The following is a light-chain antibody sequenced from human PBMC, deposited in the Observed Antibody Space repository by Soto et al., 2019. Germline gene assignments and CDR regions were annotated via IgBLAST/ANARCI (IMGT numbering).Light chain of an antibody. CDR3: SSYTSSSTLV. CDR2: EVS. V-gene: IGLV2-14*01. CDR1: SSDVGGYSY. Sequence: QSVLTQPASVSGSPGQSITISCTGTSSDVGGYSYVSWYQQYRGKAPKLMIYEVSNRPSGVSNRFSGSKSGNTASLTISGLQGEDEADYYCSSYTSSSTLVFGTGTKVTVL. J-gene: IGLJ1*01.